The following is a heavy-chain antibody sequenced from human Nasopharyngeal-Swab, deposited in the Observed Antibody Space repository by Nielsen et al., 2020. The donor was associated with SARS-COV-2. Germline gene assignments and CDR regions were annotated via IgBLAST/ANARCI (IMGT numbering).Heavy chain of an antibody. Sequence: WVRQAPGQGLEWMGWISAYNGNTNYAQKLQGRVTMTTDTSTSTAYMELRSLRSDDTAVCYCARGGSYLTGPADCWGQGTLVTVSS. D-gene: IGHD1-26*01. CDR2: ISAYNGNT. CDR3: ARGGSYLTGPADC. V-gene: IGHV1-18*01. J-gene: IGHJ4*02.